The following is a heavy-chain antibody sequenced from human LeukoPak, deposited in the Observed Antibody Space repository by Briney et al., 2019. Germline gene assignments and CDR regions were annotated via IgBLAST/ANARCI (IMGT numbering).Heavy chain of an antibody. CDR1: GFTFSSYA. CDR2: ISGSGGST. V-gene: IGHV3-23*01. D-gene: IGHD3-10*01. CDR3: AKKPKPERVLLWFGELSRFIDY. J-gene: IGHJ4*02. Sequence: GGSLRLSCAASGFTFSSYAMSWVRQAPGKGLEWVSAISGSGGSTYYADSVKGRFTISRDNSKNTLYLQMNSLRAEDTAVYYCAKKPKPERVLLWFGELSRFIDYWGQGTLVTVSS.